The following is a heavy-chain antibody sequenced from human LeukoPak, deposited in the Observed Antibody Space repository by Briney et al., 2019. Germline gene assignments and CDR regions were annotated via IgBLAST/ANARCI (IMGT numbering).Heavy chain of an antibody. D-gene: IGHD5-24*01. J-gene: IGHJ4*02. V-gene: IGHV3-9*01. CDR1: GFTFDDYA. Sequence: GGSLRLSCAASGFTFDDYAMHWVRQAPGKGLEWVSGISWNSGSIGYADSVKGRFTISRDNAKNSLYLQMNSLRAEDTALYYCAKDGERWLQSFDYWGQGTLVTVSS. CDR2: ISWNSGSI. CDR3: AKDGERWLQSFDY.